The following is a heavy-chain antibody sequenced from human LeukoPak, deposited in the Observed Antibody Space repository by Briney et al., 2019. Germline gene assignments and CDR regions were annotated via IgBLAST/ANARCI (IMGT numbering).Heavy chain of an antibody. V-gene: IGHV3-74*01. D-gene: IGHD3-10*01. J-gene: IGHJ5*02. CDR3: ARGRGPYGWFDP. Sequence: GGSLRLSCAASGFTFSSYWMSWVRQAPGKGLVWVSRINSDGSSTNYADSVKGRFTISRDNAKNTLYLQMNSLRVEDTAEYYCARGRGPYGWFDPWGQGTLVTVSS. CDR1: GFTFSSYW. CDR2: INSDGSST.